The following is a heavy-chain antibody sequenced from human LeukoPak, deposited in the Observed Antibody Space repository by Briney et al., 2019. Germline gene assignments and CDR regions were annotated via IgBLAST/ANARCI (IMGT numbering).Heavy chain of an antibody. CDR1: GFTFSGYS. D-gene: IGHD3-9*01. CDR2: ITSTSSYT. Sequence: PGGSLRLSCAASGFTFSGYSMNWVRQAPGKGLEWVSFITSTSSYTYQADSAKGRFTISRDNAKNSLYLQMNSLRAEDTAVYYCARASYDILTGYYIAFDYWGQGTLVTVSS. J-gene: IGHJ4*02. CDR3: ARASYDILTGYYIAFDY. V-gene: IGHV3-21*01.